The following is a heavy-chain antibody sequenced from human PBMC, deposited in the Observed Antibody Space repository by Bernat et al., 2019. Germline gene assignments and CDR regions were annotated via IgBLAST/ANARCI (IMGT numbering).Heavy chain of an antibody. CDR3: ARDSDYYCSGRLGWFDP. V-gene: IGHV3-66*01. CDR1: GFTVSSNF. D-gene: IGHD3-10*01. CDR2: IYSGGET. J-gene: IGHJ5*02. Sequence: EVQLVESGGALVQPGGSLRLSCAVSGFTVSSNFMSWVRQAPGKGLEWVSVIYSGGETSYADSVKGRFTISRDNSENTLYLQMSSLRAEDTAVYYCARDSDYYCSGRLGWFDPWGQGALVTVSS.